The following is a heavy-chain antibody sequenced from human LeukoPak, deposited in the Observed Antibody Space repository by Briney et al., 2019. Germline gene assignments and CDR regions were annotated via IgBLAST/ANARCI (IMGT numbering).Heavy chain of an antibody. CDR1: GGSIKNYY. Sequence: KSSQTLSLTCSVSGGSIKNYYWSWIRQPPGKGLEWLGNIYFGGTTDYNSSLKSRLTISVDTFKNQLSLNLPSVTAADTATYYCARHRSDTGGKKGVNWFDPWGQGTLVTVSS. CDR2: IYFGGTT. D-gene: IGHD4-23*01. J-gene: IGHJ5*02. V-gene: IGHV4-59*01. CDR3: ARHRSDTGGKKGVNWFDP.